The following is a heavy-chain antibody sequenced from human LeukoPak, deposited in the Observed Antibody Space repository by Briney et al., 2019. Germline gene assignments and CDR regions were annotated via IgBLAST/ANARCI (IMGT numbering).Heavy chain of an antibody. CDR2: IKSDGSST. Sequence: PGGSLRLSCAASGFTFSSYWMHWVRHAPERGLVWVSRIKSDGSSTSNADSVKGRFTITRDNAKNKMYLQMNSLRAEDTAMYYCATGYGDYEIGFDYWGQGTLVTVSS. V-gene: IGHV3-74*01. CDR1: GFTFSSYW. CDR3: ATGYGDYEIGFDY. D-gene: IGHD4-17*01. J-gene: IGHJ4*02.